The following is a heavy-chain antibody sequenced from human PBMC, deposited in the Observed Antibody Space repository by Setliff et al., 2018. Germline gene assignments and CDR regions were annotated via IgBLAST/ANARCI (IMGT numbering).Heavy chain of an antibody. CDR2: IKQDGSEK. CDR1: GFTFSGYW. J-gene: IGHJ4*02. Sequence: PGGSLRLSCAASGFTFSGYWMSWVRQAPGKGLEWVANIKQDGSEKYYVDSVKGRFTISRDNVKNSLYLQMNSLRAEDTAVYYCARDGGEYWGQGTLVTVSS. D-gene: IGHD3-16*01. V-gene: IGHV3-7*01. CDR3: ARDGGEY.